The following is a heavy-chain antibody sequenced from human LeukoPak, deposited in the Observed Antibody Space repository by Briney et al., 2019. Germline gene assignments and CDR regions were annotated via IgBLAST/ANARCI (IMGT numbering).Heavy chain of an antibody. V-gene: IGHV5-51*01. CDR2: FYPGESDT. CDR3: ARNIMVRGVIPWFDP. Sequence: GEPLQISCQGSGYTFTSYWSGGLGRLQGKGREWMGIFYPGESDTRYSPSFQGQVSISADKSISTAYLQWSSLKASDTAMYYCARNIMVRGVIPWFDPWGQGTLVTVSS. D-gene: IGHD3-10*01. CDR1: GYTFTSYW. J-gene: IGHJ5*01.